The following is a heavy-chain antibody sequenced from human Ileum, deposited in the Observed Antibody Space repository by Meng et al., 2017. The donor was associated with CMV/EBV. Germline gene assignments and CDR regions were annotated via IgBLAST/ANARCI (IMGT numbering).Heavy chain of an antibody. V-gene: IGHV1-18*01. D-gene: IGHD3-22*01. Sequence: ASVKVSCKASGYTFSTYGVSWVRQAPGQGPEWMGWISAYNDNTNYAQKFQGRVTMTTDTFTSTDYMELMSLGSDDTAVYYCAKDALPTYYYDTSGGNRHFDYWGQGTLVPVSS. CDR3: AKDALPTYYYDTSGGNRHFDY. CDR1: GYTFSTYG. J-gene: IGHJ4*02. CDR2: ISAYNDNT.